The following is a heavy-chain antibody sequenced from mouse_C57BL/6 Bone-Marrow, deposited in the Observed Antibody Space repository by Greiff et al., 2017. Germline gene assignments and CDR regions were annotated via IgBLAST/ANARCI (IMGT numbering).Heavy chain of an antibody. CDR2: IDPENGDT. CDR1: GFNIKDDY. V-gene: IGHV14-4*01. Sequence: VHVKQSGAELVRPGASVKLSCTASGFNIKDDYMHWVKQRPEQGLEWIGWIDPENGDTEYASKFQGKATITADTSSNTAYLQLSSLTSEDTADYYSTTGYNEDPFDNWGQGTTLTVSS. D-gene: IGHD3-1*01. J-gene: IGHJ2*01. CDR3: TTGYNEDPFDN.